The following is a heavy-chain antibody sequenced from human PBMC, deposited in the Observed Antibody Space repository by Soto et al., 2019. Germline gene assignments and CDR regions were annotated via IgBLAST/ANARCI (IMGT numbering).Heavy chain of an antibody. J-gene: IGHJ3*02. CDR1: GFTFSSYS. CDR2: ISSSSSTI. D-gene: IGHD3-3*01. Sequence: GGSLRLSCAASGFTFSSYSMNWVRQAPGKGLEWVSYISSSSSTIYYADSVKGRFTISRDNAKNSLYLQMNSLRDEDTAVYYCASSGGTFYITIFGVAPDAFDIWGQGTMVTVSS. V-gene: IGHV3-48*02. CDR3: ASSGGTFYITIFGVAPDAFDI.